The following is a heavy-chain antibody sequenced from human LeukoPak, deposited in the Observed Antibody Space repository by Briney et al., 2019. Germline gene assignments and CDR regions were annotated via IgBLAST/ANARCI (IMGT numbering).Heavy chain of an antibody. D-gene: IGHD3-22*01. Sequence: GASVKVSCKASGYMFTAYYIHWVRQAPGRGLEWMGWINPTSGGTNYAQNFQGRVTITRDTSITTAYMELSGLRSDDTAVYYCATTYYYDSTGSPRHYFDYWGQGTLVTVSS. CDR3: ATTYYYDSTGSPRHYFDY. V-gene: IGHV1-2*02. CDR1: GYMFTAYY. J-gene: IGHJ4*02. CDR2: INPTSGGT.